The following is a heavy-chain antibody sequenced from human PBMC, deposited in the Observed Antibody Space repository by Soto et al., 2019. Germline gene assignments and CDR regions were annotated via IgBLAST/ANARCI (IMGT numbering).Heavy chain of an antibody. Sequence: GGSLRLSCRTSGFTFSSYGMHWVRQAPGKGPEWVAFISNDGSKTDYADSVKGRFTVSRDNPKNTLFLQMNSLRGEDTAVYYFTKPRSSLQWPPFDPWGHGTLVTVPQ. D-gene: IGHD6-19*01. CDR3: TKPRSSLQWPPFDP. V-gene: IGHV3-30*02. CDR1: GFTFSSYG. J-gene: IGHJ5*02. CDR2: ISNDGSKT.